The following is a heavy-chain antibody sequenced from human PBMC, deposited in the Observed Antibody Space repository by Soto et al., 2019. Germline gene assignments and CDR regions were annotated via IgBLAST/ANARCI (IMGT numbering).Heavy chain of an antibody. J-gene: IGHJ4*02. V-gene: IGHV3-23*01. CDR3: AKDECDY. Sequence: EVQLLESGGGLVQPGGSLRLSCAASGFTFISYAMSWVRQAPGKGLEWVSAISGSGGSTYYADSVKGRFTIPRDTSKNTLYLRMKSMRAGDMAVYYCAKDECDYWGQGTLVTVSS. CDR2: ISGSGGST. CDR1: GFTFISYA.